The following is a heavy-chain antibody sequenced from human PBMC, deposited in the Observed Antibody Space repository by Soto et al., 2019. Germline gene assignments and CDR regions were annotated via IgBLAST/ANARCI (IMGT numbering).Heavy chain of an antibody. Sequence: ASVKFSCKASGYTFISYYMHWVRQAPGQGLEWMGIIDPSGGSTSYAQKFQGRVTMTIDTSTSTFYMELSSLRSEDTAVYYCARGEVVVVVATTPPFDYWGQGTQVTVAS. D-gene: IGHD2-15*01. CDR2: IDPSGGST. V-gene: IGHV1-46*01. CDR3: ARGEVVVVVATTPPFDY. CDR1: GYTFISYY. J-gene: IGHJ4*02.